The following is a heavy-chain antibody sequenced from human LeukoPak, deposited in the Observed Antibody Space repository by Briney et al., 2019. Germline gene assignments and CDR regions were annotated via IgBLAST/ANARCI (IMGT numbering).Heavy chain of an antibody. V-gene: IGHV3-23*01. J-gene: IGHJ4*02. Sequence: GGSLRLSCAASGFTFSSYAMSWVRQAPGKGLEWVSAISGSGGSTYYADSGKGRFTISRDNSKNTLYLQMNSLRAEDTAVYYCATLVVPAAPIGSDFDYWGQGTLVTVSS. CDR3: ATLVVPAAPIGSDFDY. D-gene: IGHD2-2*01. CDR1: GFTFSSYA. CDR2: ISGSGGST.